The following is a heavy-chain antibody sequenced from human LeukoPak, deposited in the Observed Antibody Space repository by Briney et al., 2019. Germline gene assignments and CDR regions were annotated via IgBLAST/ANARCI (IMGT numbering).Heavy chain of an antibody. D-gene: IGHD5-18*01. CDR1: GFTFSSYG. CDR2: ISGSGGRT. J-gene: IGHJ4*02. Sequence: GGSLRLSCAASGFTFSSYGMSWVRQAPGKGLEWVSTISGSGGRTYYPDSVKGRFTSSRDNSKNTLYLKMKSLRAEATAVYYCAQRERLPGPFDYWGQGTLVTVSS. V-gene: IGHV3-23*01. CDR3: AQRERLPGPFDY.